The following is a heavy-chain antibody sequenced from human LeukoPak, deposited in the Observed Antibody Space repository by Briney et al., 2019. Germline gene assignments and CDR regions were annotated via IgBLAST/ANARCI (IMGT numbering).Heavy chain of an antibody. V-gene: IGHV1-69*13. CDR2: IIPIFGTA. J-gene: IGHJ4*02. CDR3: ARDSCSLSSCPFFGY. CDR1: GGTFSSYA. Sequence: SVKVSCKASGGTFSSYAISWVRQAPGQGLEWMGGIIPIFGTANYAQKFQGRVTITADESTSTAYMELSSLRSEDTAVYYCARDSCSLSSCPFFGYWGQGILVTVSS. D-gene: IGHD2-2*01.